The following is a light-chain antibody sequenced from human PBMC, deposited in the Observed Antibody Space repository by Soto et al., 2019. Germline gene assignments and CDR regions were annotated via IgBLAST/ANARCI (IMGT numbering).Light chain of an antibody. J-gene: IGKJ2*01. Sequence: DIQMTQSPSTLSASVGDRVTITCRASQSISSWLAWYQQKPGKAPKLLIYKASSLESGVPSRFSGSGSGTEFTLTISRLQPDDFATYYCQQYNSYSPLYTFGQGTKLAIK. V-gene: IGKV1-5*03. CDR1: QSISSW. CDR3: QQYNSYSPLYT. CDR2: KAS.